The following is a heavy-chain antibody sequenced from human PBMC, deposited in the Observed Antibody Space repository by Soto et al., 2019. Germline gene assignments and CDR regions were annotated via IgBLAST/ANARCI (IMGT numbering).Heavy chain of an antibody. Sequence: QVQLVESGGGVVQPGRSLRLSCAASGFTFRSDGMHWVRQAPGKRLEWVAVIWYDGSNKYYADSVKGRFTISRDNSKNTPYLQMNSLRAEDTAVYYCARDLTSYADGIDYWGQGTLVTVSS. CDR2: IWYDGSNK. J-gene: IGHJ4*02. CDR1: GFTFRSDG. V-gene: IGHV3-33*01. CDR3: ARDLTSYADGIDY. D-gene: IGHD4-17*01.